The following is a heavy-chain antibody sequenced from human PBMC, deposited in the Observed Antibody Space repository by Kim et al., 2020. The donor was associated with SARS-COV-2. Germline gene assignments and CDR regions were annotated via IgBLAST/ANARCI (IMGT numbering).Heavy chain of an antibody. CDR3: ASGLGFIYGDSRPIYYYYGMDV. D-gene: IGHD4-17*01. CDR2: IWYDGSNK. J-gene: IGHJ6*02. CDR1: GFTFSSYG. V-gene: IGHV3-33*01. Sequence: GGSLRLSCAASGFTFSSYGMHWVRQAPGKGLEWVAVIWYDGSNKYYADSVKGRFTISRDNSKNTLYLQMNSLRAEDTAVYYCASGLGFIYGDSRPIYYYYGMDVWGQGTTVTVSS.